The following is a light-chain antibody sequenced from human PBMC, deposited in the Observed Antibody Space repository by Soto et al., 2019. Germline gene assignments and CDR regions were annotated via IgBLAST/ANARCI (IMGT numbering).Light chain of an antibody. CDR3: QQYNTLWT. J-gene: IGKJ1*01. CDR1: QSLSSSY. CDR2: GAS. V-gene: IGKV3-20*01. Sequence: EIVLTQSPGTLSLSPGERATLSCRASQSLSSSYLAWYQQKPGQAPRLLIYGASSRATGIPARFSGSGSGTEFTLTISSLQPDDSATYYCQQYNTLWTFGQGTKVDIK.